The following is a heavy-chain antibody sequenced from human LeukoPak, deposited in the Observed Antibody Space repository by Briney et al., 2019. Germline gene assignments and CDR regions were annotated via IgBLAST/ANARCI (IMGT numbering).Heavy chain of an antibody. J-gene: IGHJ4*02. D-gene: IGHD3-10*01. V-gene: IGHV3-53*01. CDR3: AREKGRGVISPYYDY. Sequence: GGSLRLSCAASGLTVRSNYMSWVRQAPGKGLEWVSVIYSDGSTYYEDSVKGRFTISRDNSKNTLSLQMNSLRAEDTAVYFCAREKGRGVISPYYDYWGQGTLVTVSS. CDR2: IYSDGST. CDR1: GLTVRSNY.